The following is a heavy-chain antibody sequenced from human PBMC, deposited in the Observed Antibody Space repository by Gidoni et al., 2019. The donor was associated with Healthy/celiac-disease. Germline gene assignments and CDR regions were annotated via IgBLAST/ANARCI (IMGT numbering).Heavy chain of an antibody. Sequence: EVQLVESVGGLVQPGRSLRLSCAASGFTFDDYAMHWVRQAPGKGLEWVSGISWNSGSIGYADSVKGRFTISRDNAKNSLYLQMNSLRAEDTALYYCAKDMGPPYYDSSRGPFDYWGQGTLVTVSS. V-gene: IGHV3-9*01. J-gene: IGHJ4*02. D-gene: IGHD3-22*01. CDR3: AKDMGPPYYDSSRGPFDY. CDR2: ISWNSGSI. CDR1: GFTFDDYA.